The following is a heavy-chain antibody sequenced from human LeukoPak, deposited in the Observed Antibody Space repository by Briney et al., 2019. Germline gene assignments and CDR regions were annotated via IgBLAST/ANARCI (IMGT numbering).Heavy chain of an antibody. CDR1: GYTLTGDF. CDR3: ARGNIATRRGENWFDP. J-gene: IGHJ5*02. CDR2: INSDSGGT. V-gene: IGHV1-2*02. Sequence: WASVKVSCKASGYTLTGDFIHWVRQAPGQGLEWMGWINSDSGGTNYARKFQGRVTMTRDTSISTAYMELSSLRSDDTAVFYCARGNIATRRGENWFDPWGQGTLVTVSS. D-gene: IGHD6-6*01.